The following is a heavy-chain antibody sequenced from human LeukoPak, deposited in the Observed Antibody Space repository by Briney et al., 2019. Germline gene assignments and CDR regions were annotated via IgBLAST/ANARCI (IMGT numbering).Heavy chain of an antibody. CDR1: GFTFSTYN. D-gene: IGHD3-22*01. CDR2: ISSSGTYI. V-gene: IGHV3-21*01. CDR3: ARGGFYYENSAYDPRYFGAFDI. J-gene: IGHJ3*02. Sequence: PGGSLRLSCAASGFTFSTYNMNWVRQAPGKGLEWVSSISSSGTYIYYADSLKGRFTISRDNAKNSLYLQINSLRAADTAVYYCARGGFYYENSAYDPRYFGAFDIWGQGTMVTVSS.